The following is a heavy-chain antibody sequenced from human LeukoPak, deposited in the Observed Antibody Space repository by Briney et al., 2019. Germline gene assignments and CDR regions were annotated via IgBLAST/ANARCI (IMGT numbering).Heavy chain of an antibody. V-gene: IGHV3-30*18. CDR1: GFTFSSYG. CDR2: ISYDGSNK. D-gene: IGHD5-12*01. CDR3: AKSSSYDSAFDAFDI. J-gene: IGHJ3*02. Sequence: GGSLRLSCAASGFTFSSYGMHWVRQAPGKGLEWVAVISYDGSNKYYADSVKGRFTISRDNSKNTLYLQMNSLRAEDTAVYYCAKSSSYDSAFDAFDIWGQGTVVTVSS.